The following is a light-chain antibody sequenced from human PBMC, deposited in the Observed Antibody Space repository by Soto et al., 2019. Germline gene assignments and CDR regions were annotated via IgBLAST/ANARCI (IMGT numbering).Light chain of an antibody. Sequence: QSALTQPRSVSGSPGQSVTISCTGTSSDVGGYNYVSWYQQHPGKAPKLMIYDVSKRPSGVPDCFSGSKSGNTASLTISGLQAEDEADYYCCSYAGSYRGIYVFGTGTQLTVL. CDR3: CSYAGSYRGIYV. CDR1: SSDVGGYNY. V-gene: IGLV2-11*01. J-gene: IGLJ1*01. CDR2: DVS.